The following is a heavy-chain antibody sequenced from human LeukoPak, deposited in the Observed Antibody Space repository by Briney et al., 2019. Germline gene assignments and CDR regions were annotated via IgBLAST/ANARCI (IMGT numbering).Heavy chain of an antibody. CDR3: ARDLNSSGYYGYYYYYGMDV. CDR1: GGTFSSYA. Sequence: ASVKVSCKASGGTFSSYAISWVRQAPGQGLEWMGGIIPIFGTANYAQKFQGRVTITADESTNTAYMELSSLRSEDTAVYYCARDLNSSGYYGYYYYYGMDVWGQGTTVTVSS. D-gene: IGHD3-22*01. CDR2: IIPIFGTA. V-gene: IGHV1-69*13. J-gene: IGHJ6*02.